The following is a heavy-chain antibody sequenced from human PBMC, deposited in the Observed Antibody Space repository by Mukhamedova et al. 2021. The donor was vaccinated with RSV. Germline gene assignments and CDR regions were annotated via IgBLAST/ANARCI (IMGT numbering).Heavy chain of an antibody. V-gene: IGHV3-23*01. D-gene: IGHD4-17*01. Sequence: GLEWVSAISGSGGSTYYADSVKGRFTISRDNSKNTLYLQMNSLRAEDTAVYYCAKVYSFFPNYGAVDYWGQGTLVTVSS. J-gene: IGHJ4*02. CDR2: ISGSGGST. CDR3: AKVYSFFPNYGAVDY.